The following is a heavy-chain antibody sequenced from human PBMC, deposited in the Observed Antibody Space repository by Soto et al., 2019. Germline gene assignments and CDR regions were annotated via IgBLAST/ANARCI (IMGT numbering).Heavy chain of an antibody. Sequence: SETLSLTCAVSGGSISSSNWWSWVRQPPGKGLEWIGEIHHTGSTNYHPSLTSRVTISVDKSKNQFALKLRSVTAAYTAVYYCARGLGTRGIDIWGQGTMVTVSS. CDR1: GGSISSSNW. J-gene: IGHJ3*02. CDR3: ARGLGTRGIDI. V-gene: IGHV4-4*02. CDR2: IHHTGST. D-gene: IGHD7-27*01.